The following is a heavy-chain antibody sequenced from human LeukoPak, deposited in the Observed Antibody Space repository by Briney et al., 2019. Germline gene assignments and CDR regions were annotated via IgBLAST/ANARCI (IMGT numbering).Heavy chain of an antibody. J-gene: IGHJ4*02. CDR3: ARAQLRYFENHFDY. D-gene: IGHD3-9*01. V-gene: IGHV3-21*01. CDR1: GFTFSSYS. Sequence: GGSLRLSCAASGFTFSSYSMNWVRQAPGKGLEWVSAISGSGGSTYYADSVKGRFTISRDNAKNSLYLQMNSLRAEDTAVYYCARAQLRYFENHFDYWGQGTLVTVSS. CDR2: ISGSGGST.